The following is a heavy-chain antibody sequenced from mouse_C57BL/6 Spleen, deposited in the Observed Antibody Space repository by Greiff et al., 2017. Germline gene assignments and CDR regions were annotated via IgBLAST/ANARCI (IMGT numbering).Heavy chain of an antibody. V-gene: IGHV1-74*01. J-gene: IGHJ3*01. D-gene: IGHD4-1*01. Sequence: QVQLQQPGAELVKPGASVKVSCKASGYTFTSYWMHWVKQRPGQGLEWIGRIHPSDSDTNYNQKFKGKATLTVDKSSSTAYMQLSSLTSEDSAVYYCAIDWEENLVAYWGQGTLVTVSA. CDR3: AIDWEENLVAY. CDR2: IHPSDSDT. CDR1: GYTFTSYW.